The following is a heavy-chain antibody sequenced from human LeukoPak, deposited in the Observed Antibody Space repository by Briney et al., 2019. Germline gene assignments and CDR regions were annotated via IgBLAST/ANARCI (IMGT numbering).Heavy chain of an antibody. V-gene: IGHV3-23*01. J-gene: IGHJ4*02. CDR3: AKDKWTFCISSTCYGRIGNS. D-gene: IGHD2-2*01. Sequence: PGGSVRLSCAASGFTFSSYAMSWVRQAPGKGLEWVSGISGCGVSTYYADSVKGRFTISTDNSKNTVYLQMNSLRAEDTAVYYCAKDKWTFCISSTCYGRIGNSWGQGTPVTVSS. CDR1: GFTFSSYA. CDR2: ISGCGVST.